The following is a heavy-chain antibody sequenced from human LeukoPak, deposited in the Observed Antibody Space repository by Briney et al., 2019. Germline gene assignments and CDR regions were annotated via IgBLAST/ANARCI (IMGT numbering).Heavy chain of an antibody. CDR2: ISDTGST. J-gene: IGHJ4*02. CDR1: GGSISSYY. V-gene: IGHV4-59*01. Sequence: SETLSLTCTVSGGSISSYYWSWIRQPPGKGLEWNGYISDTGSTNYNPSLNPRVTISIDTSKNQFSLKLSSVTAADTAVYYCAREYSSSWNYFDYWGQGTLVTVSS. CDR3: AREYSSSWNYFDY. D-gene: IGHD6-13*01.